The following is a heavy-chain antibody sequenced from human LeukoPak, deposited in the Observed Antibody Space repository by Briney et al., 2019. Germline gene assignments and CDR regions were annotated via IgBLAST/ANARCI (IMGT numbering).Heavy chain of an antibody. CDR2: INHSGST. J-gene: IGHJ6*03. CDR1: GVSFSGYY. V-gene: IGHV4-34*01. CDR3: ARVRTVVVPAAIPLNYYYYMDV. D-gene: IGHD2-2*02. Sequence: SETLSLTCAVYGVSFSGYYWSWIRQPPGKGLEWIGEINHSGSTNYNPSLKSRVTISVDTSKNQFSLKLSSVTAADTAVYYCARVRTVVVPAAIPLNYYYYMDVWGKGTTVTVSS.